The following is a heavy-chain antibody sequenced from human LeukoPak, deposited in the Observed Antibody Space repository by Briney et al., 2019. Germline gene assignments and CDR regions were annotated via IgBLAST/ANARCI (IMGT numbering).Heavy chain of an antibody. V-gene: IGHV3-30*02. CDR3: ARDQAGSGHYADY. CDR2: IRYDGSSK. D-gene: IGHD3-10*01. Sequence: PGGSLRLSCAASGFTFSSYGMHWVRQAPGKGLEWLAFIRYDGSSKYYADSVKGRFTISRDNSKNTLYLQMNSLRAEDTAVYYCARDQAGSGHYADYWGQGILVTVSS. CDR1: GFTFSSYG. J-gene: IGHJ4*02.